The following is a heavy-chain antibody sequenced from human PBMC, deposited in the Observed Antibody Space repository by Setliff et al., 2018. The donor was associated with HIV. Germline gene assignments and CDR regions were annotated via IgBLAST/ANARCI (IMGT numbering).Heavy chain of an antibody. CDR1: GYTFTGYY. V-gene: IGHV1-2*02. CDR3: ARVFYSSSWYNGWFDP. J-gene: IGHJ5*02. D-gene: IGHD6-13*01. CDR2: INPNSGGT. Sequence: ASVKVSCKASGYTFTGYYMHLVRQAPGQGLEWMGWINPNSGGTNYAQKFQGRVTMTRDTSISTAYMELSRLRSDDTAVYYCARVFYSSSWYNGWFDPWGQGTLVTVSS.